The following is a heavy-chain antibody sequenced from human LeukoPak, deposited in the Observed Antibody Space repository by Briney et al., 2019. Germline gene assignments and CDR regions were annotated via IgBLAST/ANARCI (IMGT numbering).Heavy chain of an antibody. D-gene: IGHD6-19*01. CDR1: VFTFSNYA. CDR3: ARARGSIVVAPHYFDY. Sequence: GGSLRLSCAASVFTFSNYAMRWVRQAPGKGLGWVAIIYYDGSNKYYADSVKGRFTISRDNSKNTLYLQMNSLRDEDTAVYSCARARGSIVVAPHYFDYWGQGTLVTLSS. V-gene: IGHV3-33*01. CDR2: IYYDGSNK. J-gene: IGHJ4*02.